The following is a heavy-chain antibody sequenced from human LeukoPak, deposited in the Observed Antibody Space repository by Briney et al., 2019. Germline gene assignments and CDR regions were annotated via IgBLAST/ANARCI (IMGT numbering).Heavy chain of an antibody. CDR3: ARDHQVTAIRYYYGMDV. CDR2: INPSGGST. CDR1: GCTFTSYY. J-gene: IGHJ6*04. V-gene: IGHV1-46*01. D-gene: IGHD2-21*02. Sequence: ASVKVSCKASGCTFTSYYMHWVRQAPGQGLEWMGIINPSGGSTSYAQKFQGRVTMTRDTSTSTVYMELSSLRSEDTAVYYCARDHQVTAIRYYYGMDVWGKGTTVTVSS.